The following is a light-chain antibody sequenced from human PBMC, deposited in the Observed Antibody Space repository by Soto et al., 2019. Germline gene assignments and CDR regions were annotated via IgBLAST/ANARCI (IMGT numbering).Light chain of an antibody. CDR2: DVS. CDR1: SSDVGGYNY. CDR3: SSYTPSGFV. Sequence: QSALTQPASVSGSPGQSITISCTGTSSDVGGYNYVSWLQQHPGKAPKLIIYDVSARPSGVSNRFSGSKSGNTASLTISGLQAEDEADYYCSSYTPSGFVFRPGTKLTVL. J-gene: IGLJ1*01. V-gene: IGLV2-14*01.